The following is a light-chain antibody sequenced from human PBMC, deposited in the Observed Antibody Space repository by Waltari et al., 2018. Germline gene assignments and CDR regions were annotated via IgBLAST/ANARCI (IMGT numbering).Light chain of an antibody. Sequence: QSALTQPPSASGSPGQSVTISCTGTSSAVGGYHYVSWYHHHPGKAPKFLIYEVSKRPSGVPDRFSGSKSGNAASLTVSGLQAEDEADYYCSSYAGSNNWVFGGGTKLTVL. J-gene: IGLJ3*02. CDR2: EVS. V-gene: IGLV2-8*01. CDR1: SSAVGGYHY. CDR3: SSYAGSNNWV.